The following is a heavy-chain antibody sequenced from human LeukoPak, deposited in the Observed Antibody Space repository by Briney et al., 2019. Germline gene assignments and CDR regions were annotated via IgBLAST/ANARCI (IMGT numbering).Heavy chain of an antibody. CDR3: ARSDTYYDSSGLFDY. CDR2: ISYDGSNK. Sequence: GGSLRLSCAASGFTFSSYAMHWVRQAPGKGLEWGAVISYDGSNKYYADSVKGRFTISRDNSKNTLYLQMNSLRAEDTAVYYCARSDTYYDSSGLFDYWGQGTLVTVSS. CDR1: GFTFSSYA. V-gene: IGHV3-30-3*01. D-gene: IGHD3-22*01. J-gene: IGHJ4*02.